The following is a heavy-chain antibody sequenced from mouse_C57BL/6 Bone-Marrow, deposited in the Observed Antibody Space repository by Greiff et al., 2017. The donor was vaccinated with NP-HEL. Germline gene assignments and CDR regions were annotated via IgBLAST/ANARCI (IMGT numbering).Heavy chain of an antibody. CDR3: ARPNYYGSSYYFDY. Sequence: VNLVESGAELARPGASVKLSCKASGYTFTSYGISWVKQRTGQGLEWIGEIYPRSGNTYYNEKFKGKATLTADKSSSTAYMELRSLTSEDSAVYFCARPNYYGSSYYFDYWGQGTTLTVSS. J-gene: IGHJ2*01. CDR1: GYTFTSYG. V-gene: IGHV1-81*01. D-gene: IGHD1-1*01. CDR2: IYPRSGNT.